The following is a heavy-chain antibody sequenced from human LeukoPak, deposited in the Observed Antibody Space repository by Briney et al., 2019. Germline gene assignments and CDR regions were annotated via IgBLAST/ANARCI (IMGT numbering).Heavy chain of an antibody. Sequence: ASVKVSCKTSGYTFTGYYRHWVRQAPGQGREWMGWINPYSAGTHYTQKSQGRVTMTRDSSITTAYMELSRLTSDDTAVYYCARSKGNWNPDYWGQGTLVTVSS. CDR1: GYTFTGYY. V-gene: IGHV1-2*02. J-gene: IGHJ4*02. CDR3: ARSKGNWNPDY. D-gene: IGHD1-1*01. CDR2: INPYSAGT.